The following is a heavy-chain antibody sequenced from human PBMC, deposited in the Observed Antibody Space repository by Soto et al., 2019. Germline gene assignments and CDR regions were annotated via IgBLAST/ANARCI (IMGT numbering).Heavy chain of an antibody. CDR1: GDSIDSNHW. D-gene: IGHD6-19*01. Sequence: QVQLQESGPGLVKPSGTLSLTCAVSGDSIDSNHWWSWVRQPPGKGLEWIGEIHHSGSTNYNPSLKNRVTISVDKSKNQVALNLTSVTAADTAFYYCARTNNGYRSGWYNWFDTWGQGTLVTVSS. CDR3: ARTNNGYRSGWYNWFDT. J-gene: IGHJ5*02. CDR2: IHHSGST. V-gene: IGHV4-4*02.